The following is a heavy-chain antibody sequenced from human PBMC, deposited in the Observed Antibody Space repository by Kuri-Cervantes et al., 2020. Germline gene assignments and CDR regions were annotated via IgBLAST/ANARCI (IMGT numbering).Heavy chain of an antibody. V-gene: IGHV3-74*01. Sequence: GESLKISCLASGFTLSRNWMHWVRQAPGKGLVWVSRINSDGSSTSYADSVKGRFTISRDNAKNSLYLQMNSLRADDTAVYYCASGIYGGKDYWGQGTLVTVSS. CDR1: GFTLSRNW. CDR2: INSDGSST. D-gene: IGHD4-23*01. J-gene: IGHJ4*02. CDR3: ASGIYGGKDY.